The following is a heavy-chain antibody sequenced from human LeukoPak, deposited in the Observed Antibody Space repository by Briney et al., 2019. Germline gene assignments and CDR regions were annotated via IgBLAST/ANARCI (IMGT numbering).Heavy chain of an antibody. V-gene: IGHV3-72*01. CDR1: GFTFSDHY. J-gene: IGHJ6*02. CDR2: ARNKANSYTT. Sequence: GGSLRLSCAASGFTFSDHYMDWVRQAPGKGLEWVGRARNKANSYTTEYAASVRGRFTISRDDSKNSLYLQMNSLRTEDTAVYYCGRDARTVTKKPTRYYYYGLDVWGRGTTVTVSS. D-gene: IGHD4-17*01. CDR3: GRDARTVTKKPTRYYYYGLDV.